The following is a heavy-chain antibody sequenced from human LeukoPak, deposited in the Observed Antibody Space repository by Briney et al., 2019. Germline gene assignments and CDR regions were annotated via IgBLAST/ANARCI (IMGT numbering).Heavy chain of an antibody. D-gene: IGHD2-15*01. CDR3: ARVDCSGGDCTSFDY. J-gene: IGHJ4*02. V-gene: IGHV4-34*01. CDR2: INPGGST. CDR1: GGTFSGYY. Sequence: MTSETLSLTCAVYGGTFSGYYWSWIRQSPGKGLEWIGEINPGGSTNYNPSLESRVIISVDTSKNQFSLKMDSVRAADTAVYYCARVDCSGGDCTSFDYWGQGTLVTVSS.